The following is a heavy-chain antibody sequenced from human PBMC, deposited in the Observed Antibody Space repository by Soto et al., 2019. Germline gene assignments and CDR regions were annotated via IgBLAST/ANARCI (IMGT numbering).Heavy chain of an antibody. CDR1: GFTFSSYE. V-gene: IGHV3-48*03. CDR2: IGSSGSGI. J-gene: IGHJ4*02. Sequence: DVQLVESGGDLVQPGGSLRLSCAASGFTFSSYEMNWVRQAPGKGPEWVSYIGSSGSGIYYADFVKGRFTISRDNAKKSLYLQMNSLRAEDTAVYYCARDSTDSGSLDYWGQGTLVTVSS. D-gene: IGHD1-26*01. CDR3: ARDSTDSGSLDY.